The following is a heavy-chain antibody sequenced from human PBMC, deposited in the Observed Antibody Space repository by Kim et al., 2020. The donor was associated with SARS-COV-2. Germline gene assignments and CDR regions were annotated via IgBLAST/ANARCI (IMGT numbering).Heavy chain of an antibody. CDR3: ARGYSSGWSEYYYYYYGMDV. Sequence: ASVKVSCKASGYTFTGYYMHWVRQAPGQGLEWMGWINPNSGGTNYAQKFQGWVTMTRDTSISTAYMELSRLRSDDTAVYYCARGYSSGWSEYYYYYYGMDVWGQGTTVTVSS. D-gene: IGHD6-19*01. V-gene: IGHV1-2*04. CDR1: GYTFTGYY. CDR2: INPNSGGT. J-gene: IGHJ6*02.